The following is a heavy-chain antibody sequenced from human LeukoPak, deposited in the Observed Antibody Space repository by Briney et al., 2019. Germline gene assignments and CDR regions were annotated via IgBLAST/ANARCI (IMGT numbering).Heavy chain of an antibody. J-gene: IGHJ4*02. CDR3: ARYFGGGRATNGFDY. D-gene: IGHD2-8*01. CDR1: GYTFTSYG. Sequence: ASVKVSCKASGYTFTSYGISWVRPAPGQGLEWMGWISAYNGNTNYAQKLQGRVTMTTDTSTSTAYMELRSLRSDDTAVYYCARYFGGGRATNGFDYWGQGTLVTVSS. CDR2: ISAYNGNT. V-gene: IGHV1-18*01.